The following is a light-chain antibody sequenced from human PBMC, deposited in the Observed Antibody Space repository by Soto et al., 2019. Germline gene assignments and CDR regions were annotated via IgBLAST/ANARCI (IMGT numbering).Light chain of an antibody. CDR2: GAS. Sequence: IVLKQSPATLSVSPEESATLSCRASQSVTSHLAWYQQKPGQAPRLLIFGASTRTTGIPARFSGSGSGTDFTLTISSLQSEDFAVYYCQQYNSRPTFGQGTKVDIK. CDR3: QQYNSRPT. CDR1: QSVTSH. V-gene: IGKV3-15*01. J-gene: IGKJ1*01.